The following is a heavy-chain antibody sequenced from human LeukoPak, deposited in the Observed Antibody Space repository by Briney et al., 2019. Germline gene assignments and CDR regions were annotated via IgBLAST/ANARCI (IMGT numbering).Heavy chain of an antibody. J-gene: IGHJ4*02. Sequence: PGGSLRLSCAASGFTFSNYAMHWVRQAPGKGLEWVSGISWNSGSIGYADSVKGRFTISRDNAKNSLYLQMNSLRAKDTALYYCAKGYYGGNSGEFDYWGQGTLVTVSS. CDR1: GFTFSNYA. CDR3: AKGYYGGNSGEFDY. CDR2: ISWNSGSI. D-gene: IGHD4-23*01. V-gene: IGHV3-9*01.